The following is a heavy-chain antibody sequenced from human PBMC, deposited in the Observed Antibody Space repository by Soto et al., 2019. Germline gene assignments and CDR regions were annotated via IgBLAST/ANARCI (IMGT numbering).Heavy chain of an antibody. V-gene: IGHV3-72*01. Sequence: EVQLVESGGDLVQPGGSLRLSCAASGFSFSAHYMDWVRQAPGKWLDWVGLIRNKAESYTTEYAASVRGRFTISRDDSKNLVFLQMNSLTSEDTAVYFCCASGHTILDCWGRGTRLTVSS. CDR1: GFSFSAHY. D-gene: IGHD3-3*01. CDR3: CASGHTILDC. CDR2: IRNKAESYTT. J-gene: IGHJ4*02.